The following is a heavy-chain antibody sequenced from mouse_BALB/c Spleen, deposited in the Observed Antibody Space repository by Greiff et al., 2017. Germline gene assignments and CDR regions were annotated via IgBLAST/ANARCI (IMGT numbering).Heavy chain of an antibody. D-gene: IGHD1-1*01. CDR3: ARGTTVVPMDD. CDR2: IWSGGST. Sequence: QVQLQQSGPGLVQPSQSLSITCTVSGFSLTSYGVHWVRQSPGKGLEWLGVIWSGGSTDYNAAFISRLSISKDNSKSQVFFKMNSLQANDTAIYYCARGTTVVPMDDWGQGTSVTVSS. V-gene: IGHV2-2*02. J-gene: IGHJ4*01. CDR1: GFSLTSYG.